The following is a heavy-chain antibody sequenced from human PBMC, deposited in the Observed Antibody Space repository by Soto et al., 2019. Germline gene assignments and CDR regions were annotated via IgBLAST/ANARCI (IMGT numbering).Heavy chain of an antibody. D-gene: IGHD2-21*01. CDR1: GYTFTGYY. CDR2: INPNSGGT. CDR3: ARDIGFVIYGMDV. J-gene: IGHJ6*02. Sequence: VKVSCKASGYTFTGYYMHWVRQAPGQGLEWMGWINPNSGGTNYAQKFQGRVTMTRDTSISTAYMELSRLRSDDTAVYYCARDIGFVIYGMDVWGQGTTVTVSS. V-gene: IGHV1-2*02.